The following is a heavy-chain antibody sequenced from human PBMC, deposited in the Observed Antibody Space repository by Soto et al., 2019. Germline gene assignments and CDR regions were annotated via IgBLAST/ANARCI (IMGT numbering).Heavy chain of an antibody. CDR3: ARVFRDMVRGVIKYYFDY. J-gene: IGHJ4*02. CDR2: INWNGGST. Sequence: GGSLRLSCAASGFTFDDYGMSWVRQAPGKGLEWVSGINWNGGSTGYADSVKGRFTISRDNAKNSLYLQMNSLRAEDTALYHCARVFRDMVRGVIKYYFDYWGQGTLVTVSS. CDR1: GFTFDDYG. V-gene: IGHV3-20*01. D-gene: IGHD3-10*01.